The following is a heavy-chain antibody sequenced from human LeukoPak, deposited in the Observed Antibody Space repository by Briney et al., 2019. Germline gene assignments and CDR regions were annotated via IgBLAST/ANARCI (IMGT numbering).Heavy chain of an antibody. V-gene: IGHV4-59*08. Sequence: PSETLSLTCTVSGGSISRYYWSWIRQPPGKGLEWIGYIYYSGSTNYNPSLKSRVTISVDTSKNQFSLKLSSVTAADTAVYYCARQSGIAVRGGWYFDLWGRGTLVTVSS. J-gene: IGHJ2*01. CDR2: IYYSGST. CDR1: GGSISRYY. CDR3: ARQSGIAVRGGWYFDL. D-gene: IGHD6-19*01.